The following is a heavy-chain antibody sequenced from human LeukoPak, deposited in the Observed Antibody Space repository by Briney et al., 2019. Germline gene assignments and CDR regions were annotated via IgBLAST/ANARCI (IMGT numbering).Heavy chain of an antibody. CDR3: ARAHYGSGSYFDY. V-gene: IGHV3-21*01. CDR2: ISSSSSYI. D-gene: IGHD3-10*01. Sequence: GGSLRLSCAASGFTFSSYSMNWVRQAPGKGLEWVSSISSSSSYIYYADSVKGRFTISRDNAKNSLYLQMNSLRAEDTAVYYCARAHYGSGSYFDYWGQGTLVTVSS. CDR1: GFTFSSYS. J-gene: IGHJ4*02.